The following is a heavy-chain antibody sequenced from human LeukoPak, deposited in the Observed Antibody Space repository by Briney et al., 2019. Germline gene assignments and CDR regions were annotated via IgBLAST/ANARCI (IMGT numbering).Heavy chain of an antibody. Sequence: SETLSLTCTVSGGSISSYYWSWIRQPAGKGLEWIGRIYTSGSTNYNPSLKSRVTISVDTSKNQFSLKLNSVTAADTAVYYCARNGYSSGWYPDEIGYWGQGTLVTVSS. CDR2: IYTSGST. CDR1: GGSISSYY. V-gene: IGHV4-4*07. CDR3: ARNGYSSGWYPDEIGY. D-gene: IGHD6-19*01. J-gene: IGHJ4*02.